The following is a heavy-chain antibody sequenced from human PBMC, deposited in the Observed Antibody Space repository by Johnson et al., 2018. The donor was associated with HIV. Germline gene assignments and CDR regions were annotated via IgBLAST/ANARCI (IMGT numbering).Heavy chain of an antibody. Sequence: QVQLVESGGGVVQPGGSLRLSCAASGFTFSSYGMHWVRQAPGKGLEWVAFISYDGSYKYYADSVKGRFTISRDNSKNTLYLQMNSLSAEDTAVYYCAREGITMIVVVIKGAFDIWGQGTMVTVSP. J-gene: IGHJ3*02. D-gene: IGHD3-22*01. V-gene: IGHV3-30*19. CDR2: ISYDGSYK. CDR1: GFTFSSYG. CDR3: AREGITMIVVVIKGAFDI.